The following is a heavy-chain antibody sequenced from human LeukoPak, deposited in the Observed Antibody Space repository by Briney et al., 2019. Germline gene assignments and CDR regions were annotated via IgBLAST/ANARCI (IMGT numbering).Heavy chain of an antibody. CDR2: ISWNSGSI. J-gene: IGHJ5*02. CDR1: GFTFDDYA. D-gene: IGHD6-6*01. V-gene: IGHV3-9*01. CDR3: EKGKKAARQSPVDP. Sequence: GGSLRLSCAASGFTFDDYAMHWVRQAPGKGLEWVSGISWNSGSIGYADSVKGRFTISRDNAKNSLYLQMNSLRAEDTALYYCEKGKKAARQSPVDPWGQEPLVTASS.